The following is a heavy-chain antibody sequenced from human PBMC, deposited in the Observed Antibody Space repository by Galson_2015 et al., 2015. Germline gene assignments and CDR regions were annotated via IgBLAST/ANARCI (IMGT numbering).Heavy chain of an antibody. CDR1: GYGFTAYW. CDR2: INPSDSYT. Sequence: QSGAEVKKPGESLKISCKGSGYGFTAYWVAWVRQMPGKGLEWIGIINPSDSYTKYSPSLQGQVTMSADKPINTAYQQVSSLKASDTAMYYCARLTSAAGRHYWFDPWGPGTLVTVAS. J-gene: IGHJ5*02. CDR3: ARLTSAAGRHYWFDP. V-gene: IGHV5-51*01. D-gene: IGHD6-13*01.